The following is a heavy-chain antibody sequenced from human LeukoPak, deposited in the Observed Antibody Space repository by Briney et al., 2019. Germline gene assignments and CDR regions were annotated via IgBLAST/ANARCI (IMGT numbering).Heavy chain of an antibody. J-gene: IGHJ4*02. V-gene: IGHV3-21*01. D-gene: IGHD3-9*01. Sequence: GGSLRLSCAASGFTFSSYSMNWVRQAPGKGLEWVSSISSSSSYIYYADSVKGRFTISRDNAKNSLYLQMNSLRAEDTAVYYCASRGVWYYDILTGYYAFDYWGQGTLVTVSS. CDR3: ASRGVWYYDILTGYYAFDY. CDR1: GFTFSSYS. CDR2: ISSSSSYI.